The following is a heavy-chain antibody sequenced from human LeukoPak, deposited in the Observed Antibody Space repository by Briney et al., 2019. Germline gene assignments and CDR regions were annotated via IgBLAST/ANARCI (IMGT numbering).Heavy chain of an antibody. J-gene: IGHJ4*02. CDR2: ISGSGGTT. CDR3: AKRRETVRGAFDY. V-gene: IGHV3-23*01. D-gene: IGHD3-10*02. CDR1: GFTFSTYD. Sequence: PGGSLRLSCAASGFTFSTYDMNWVRQTPGKGLEWVSIISGSGGTTYYADSVKGRFTISRDNSKNTLYLEMNSLRADDTAVYYCAKRRETVRGAFDYWGQGTLVTVSS.